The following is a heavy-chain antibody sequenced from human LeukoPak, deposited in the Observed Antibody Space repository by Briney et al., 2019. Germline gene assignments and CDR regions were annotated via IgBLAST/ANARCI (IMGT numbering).Heavy chain of an antibody. J-gene: IGHJ4*02. Sequence: GGSLRLSCAASGFTVSSNYMSWVRQAPGKGLAWVSVIYSGGSTYYADSVKGRFTISRDNSKNTLYLQMNSLRAEDTAVYYCARDKQDYDSSGYYDYWGQGTLVTVSS. CDR2: IYSGGST. CDR1: GFTVSSNY. V-gene: IGHV3-66*01. CDR3: ARDKQDYDSSGYYDY. D-gene: IGHD3-22*01.